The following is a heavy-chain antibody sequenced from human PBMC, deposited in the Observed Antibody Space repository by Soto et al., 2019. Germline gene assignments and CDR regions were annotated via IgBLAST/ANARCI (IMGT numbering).Heavy chain of an antibody. D-gene: IGHD3-3*01. CDR2: IIPIFGTA. V-gene: IGHV1-69*13. Sequence: SVKVSCKASGGTFSSYAISWVRQAPGQGLEWMGGIIPIFGTANYAQKFQGRVTITADESTSTAYMELSSLRSEDTAVYYCATLSLGVVMAYSGMDVWGQGTTVTVSS. CDR3: ATLSLGVVMAYSGMDV. J-gene: IGHJ6*02. CDR1: GGTFSSYA.